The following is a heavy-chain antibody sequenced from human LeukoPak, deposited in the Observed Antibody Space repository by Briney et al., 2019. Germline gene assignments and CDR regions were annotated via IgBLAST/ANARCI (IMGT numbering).Heavy chain of an antibody. J-gene: IGHJ4*02. CDR3: ARATPLGYCSSTSCYTFDY. D-gene: IGHD2-2*02. Sequence: SVKVSCKASGGTFSSYAISWVRQAPGQGLEWMGGIIPIFGTANYAQKFQGRVTITADESTSTAYMELSSLRSEDTAVYYCARATPLGYCSSTSCYTFDYWGQGTLVTVSS. CDR2: IIPIFGTA. CDR1: GGTFSSYA. V-gene: IGHV1-69*01.